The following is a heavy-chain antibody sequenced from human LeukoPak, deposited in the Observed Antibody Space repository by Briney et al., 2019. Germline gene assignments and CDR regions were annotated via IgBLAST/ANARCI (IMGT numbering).Heavy chain of an antibody. J-gene: IGHJ4*02. CDR1: GFTFSSYA. V-gene: IGHV3-23*01. D-gene: IGHD3-22*01. Sequence: GGSLRLSCAASGFTFSSYAMSWVRQAPGKGLEWVSAISGSGGSTYYADSEKGRFTISRDNSKNTLYLQMNSLRAEDTAVYYCAKDRYNSSGYRRVFDYWGQGTLVTVSS. CDR2: ISGSGGST. CDR3: AKDRYNSSGYRRVFDY.